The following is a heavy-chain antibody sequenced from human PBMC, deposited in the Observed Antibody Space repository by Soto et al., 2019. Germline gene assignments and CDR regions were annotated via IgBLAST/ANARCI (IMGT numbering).Heavy chain of an antibody. D-gene: IGHD1-20*01. CDR1: GYTFTGYY. Sequence: ASVKGSCKASGYTFTGYYMGWVRQAPGQGLEWMGWINPNSGGTNYAQKFQGWVTMTRDTSISTAYMELSRLRSDDTAVYYCARWGITGTHYYYYYGMDVWGQGTTVTVSS. J-gene: IGHJ6*02. CDR3: ARWGITGTHYYYYYGMDV. V-gene: IGHV1-2*04. CDR2: INPNSGGT.